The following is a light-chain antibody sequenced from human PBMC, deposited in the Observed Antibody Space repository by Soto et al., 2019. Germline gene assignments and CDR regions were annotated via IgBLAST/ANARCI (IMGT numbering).Light chain of an antibody. CDR3: QQYCSTPPT. CDR2: WAS. CDR1: QSVLYTSNNKNY. J-gene: IGKJ4*01. Sequence: DIVMTQSPDSLAVSLGERATINCKSSQSVLYTSNNKNYLAWYQQKPGQPPRLLIYWASTRESGVPDRFSGSGSGTDFTLTISSLQAEDVAVYYCQQYCSTPPTFGVGTKVEIK. V-gene: IGKV4-1*01.